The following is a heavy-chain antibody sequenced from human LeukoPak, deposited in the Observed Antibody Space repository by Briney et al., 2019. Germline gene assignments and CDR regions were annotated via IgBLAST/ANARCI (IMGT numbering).Heavy chain of an antibody. CDR2: ISYDGSNK. Sequence: GRSLRLSCAASGFTFGSYAMHWVRQAPGKWLEWVAVISYDGSNKYYADSVKGRFTISRDNSKNTLYLQMNSLRAEDTALYYCTLGVVIFSFWGQGTLVTVSS. CDR3: TLGVVIFSF. V-gene: IGHV3-30*04. CDR1: GFTFGSYA. D-gene: IGHD3-3*01. J-gene: IGHJ4*02.